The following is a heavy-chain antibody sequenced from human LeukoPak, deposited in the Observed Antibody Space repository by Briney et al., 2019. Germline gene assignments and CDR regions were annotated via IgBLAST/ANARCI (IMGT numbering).Heavy chain of an antibody. CDR2: ISGSGDST. D-gene: IGHD6-19*01. Sequence: GGSLRLSCDASGFAFSSYAMSWVRQAPGKGLEWVSAISGSGDSTYYADSVKGRFSISRDKSKNTLYLQMNSLRAEDTAVYYCTKDRLSSGWYNYFDPWGQGTLVTVSS. CDR3: TKDRLSSGWYNYFDP. V-gene: IGHV3-23*01. J-gene: IGHJ5*02. CDR1: GFAFSSYA.